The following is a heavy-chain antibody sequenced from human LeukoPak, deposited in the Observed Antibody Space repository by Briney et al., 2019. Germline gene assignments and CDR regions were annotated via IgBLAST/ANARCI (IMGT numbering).Heavy chain of an antibody. Sequence: GGSLRLSCAASGFAFRSFVVSWVRQAPGKGLEGVSSISGYGDRIYYADSVKGRFTISRDNSKNMLYLQMNSLRAEDTATYYCAKEGVAETTRGAYFDYWGQGTLVTVSS. CDR1: GFAFRSFV. CDR2: ISGYGDRI. CDR3: AKEGVAETTRGAYFDY. J-gene: IGHJ4*02. V-gene: IGHV3-23*01. D-gene: IGHD4-17*01.